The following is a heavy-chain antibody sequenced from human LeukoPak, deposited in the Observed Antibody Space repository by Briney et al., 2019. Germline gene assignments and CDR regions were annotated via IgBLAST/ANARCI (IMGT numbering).Heavy chain of an antibody. J-gene: IGHJ2*01. CDR1: AASITTYY. CDR2: IFYTGDT. D-gene: IGHD3-3*01. V-gene: IGHV4-59*08. CDR3: ARLKMEAYFDL. Sequence: SETLSLTCPVSAASITTYYWSWIRQPPGKGLEWVGYIFYTGDTSYSPSLKSRVTISLDTSKNQFSLKLRPVTAADTAVYYCARLKMEAYFDLWGRGTLVTVSS.